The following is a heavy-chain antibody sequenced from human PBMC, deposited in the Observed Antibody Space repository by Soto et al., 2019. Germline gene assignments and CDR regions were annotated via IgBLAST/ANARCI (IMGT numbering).Heavy chain of an antibody. J-gene: IGHJ4*02. CDR1: GFTFSSYA. CDR3: AKEGRDIVVVPAARIDY. V-gene: IGHV3-23*01. CDR2: ISGSGGST. Sequence: GGSLRLSCAASGFTFSSYAMSWVRQAPGKGLEWVSAISGSGGSTYYADSVKGRFTISRDNSKNTLYLQMNSLRAEDTAVYYCAKEGRDIVVVPAARIDYWGQGTLVTVSS. D-gene: IGHD2-2*01.